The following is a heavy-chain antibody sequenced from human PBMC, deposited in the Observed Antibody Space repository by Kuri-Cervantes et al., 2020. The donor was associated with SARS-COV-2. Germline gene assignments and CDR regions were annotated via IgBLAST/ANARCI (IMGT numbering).Heavy chain of an antibody. D-gene: IGHD3-3*01. J-gene: IGHJ6*02. CDR2: ISGSGGST. CDR3: VEVTTYYDFWSGYSYGMDV. V-gene: IGHV3-23*01. Sequence: GESLKISCAASGFTFSSYAMSWVRQAPGKGLEWVSAISGSGGSTYYADSVKGRFTISRDNSKNTLYLQMSSLRAEDTAVYYCVEVTTYYDFWSGYSYGMDVWGQGTTVTVSS. CDR1: GFTFSSYA.